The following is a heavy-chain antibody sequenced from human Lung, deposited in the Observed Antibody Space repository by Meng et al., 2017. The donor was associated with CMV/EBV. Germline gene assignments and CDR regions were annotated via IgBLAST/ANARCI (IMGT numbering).Heavy chain of an antibody. CDR3: ARDLLGTRDYFDS. V-gene: IGHV3-21*01. CDR2: ISSSSTFK. D-gene: IGHD7-27*01. J-gene: IGHJ4*02. Sequence: LSLTCAASGFTFSSYAMNWVRQAPGKGLEWVSSISSSSTFKHYADSMKGRFTISRDNTKNSLYLQMSGLRAEDTALYYCARDLLGTRDYFDSWGQGTLVTVSS. CDR1: GFTFSSYA.